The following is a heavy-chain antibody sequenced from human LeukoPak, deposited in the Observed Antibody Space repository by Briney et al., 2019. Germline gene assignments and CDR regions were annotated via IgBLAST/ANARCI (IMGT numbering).Heavy chain of an antibody. CDR3: AREGGIAYYDSSGYSYFDY. D-gene: IGHD3-22*01. CDR1: GFTFSSYS. CDR2: ISSSSYI. V-gene: IGHV3-21*01. J-gene: IGHJ4*02. Sequence: GGSLILSCAASGFTFSSYSMNWVRQAPGKGLEWVSSISSSSYIYYADSVKGRFTISRDNAKNSLYLQMNSLRAEDTAVYYCAREGGIAYYDSSGYSYFDYWGQGTLVTVSS.